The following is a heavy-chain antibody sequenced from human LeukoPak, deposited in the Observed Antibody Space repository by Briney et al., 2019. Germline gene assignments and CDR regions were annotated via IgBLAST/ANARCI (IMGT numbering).Heavy chain of an antibody. CDR2: ISSSSFKI. Sequence: GGSLRLSYAASEFTFVRYAMNWVRQAPGKGLEWVSYISSSSFKIGYADSVKGRFTISRDNSKNSLYLQMDSLRVEDTAVYYCERDPSYGSSWYYYMDVWGKGTTVTVSS. V-gene: IGHV3-48*04. CDR3: ERDPSYGSSWYYYMDV. D-gene: IGHD6-13*01. CDR1: EFTFVRYA. J-gene: IGHJ6*03.